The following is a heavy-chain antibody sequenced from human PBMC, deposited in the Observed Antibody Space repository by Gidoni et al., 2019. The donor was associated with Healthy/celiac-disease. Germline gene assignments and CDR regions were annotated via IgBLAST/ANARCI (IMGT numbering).Heavy chain of an antibody. D-gene: IGHD3-22*01. Sequence: EVQLLESGGGLVQPGGSLRLSCAASGFTFSSYAMSWVRQAPGKGLEWVSAISGSGGSTYYADSVKGRFTISRDNSKNTLYLQMNSLRAEDTAVYYCAKDRSKWEDEDSSGFDYWGQGTLVTVSS. CDR2: ISGSGGST. CDR1: GFTFSSYA. V-gene: IGHV3-23*01. J-gene: IGHJ4*02. CDR3: AKDRSKWEDEDSSGFDY.